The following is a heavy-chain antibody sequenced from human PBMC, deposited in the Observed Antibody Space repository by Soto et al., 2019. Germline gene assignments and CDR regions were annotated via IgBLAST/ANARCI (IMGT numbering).Heavy chain of an antibody. Sequence: PSETLSLTCTVSGGSMSSSSYYWGWIRQPPGKGLEWIANMYFSGFYSGSTSYNPSLKSRVTISVDTSKNQFSLQVSSVTAADTAVYYCERGFDILTFGFCLDYWGQGTPAPVSS. CDR3: ERGFDILTFGFCLDY. CDR2: MYFSGFYSGST. V-gene: IGHV4-39*01. J-gene: IGHJ4*02. CDR1: GGSMSSSSYY. D-gene: IGHD3-9*01.